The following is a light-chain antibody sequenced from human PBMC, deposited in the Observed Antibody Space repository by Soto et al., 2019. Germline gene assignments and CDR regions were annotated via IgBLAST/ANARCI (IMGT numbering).Light chain of an antibody. V-gene: IGLV1-44*01. CDR3: AAWDDSPNGVV. J-gene: IGLJ2*01. CDR1: SSNIGSNT. Sequence: HSVLTQPPSASGTPGQRVTISCSGSSSNIGSNTVYWYQQLPGTAPKLLIYSNNQRPSGVPDRFSGSKSGTSASLAISGLLSEDEADYYCAAWDDSPNGVVFGGGTQLTVL. CDR2: SNN.